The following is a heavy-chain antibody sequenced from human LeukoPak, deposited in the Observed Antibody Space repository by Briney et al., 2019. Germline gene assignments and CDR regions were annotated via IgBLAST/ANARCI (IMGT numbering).Heavy chain of an antibody. CDR2: INPNSGGT. CDR3: ARVVGAAGAFDI. CDR1: GYTFTSYA. J-gene: IGHJ3*02. V-gene: IGHV1-2*02. Sequence: ASVKVSCKASGYTFTSYAMHWVRQAPGQRLEWMGWINPNSGGTNYAQKFQGRVTMTRDTSISTAYMELSRLRSDDTAVYYCARVVGAAGAFDIWGQGTMVTVSS. D-gene: IGHD1-26*01.